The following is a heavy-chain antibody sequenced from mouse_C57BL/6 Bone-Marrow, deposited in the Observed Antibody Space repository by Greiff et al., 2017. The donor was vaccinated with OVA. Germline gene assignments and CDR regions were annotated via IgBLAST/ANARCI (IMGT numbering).Heavy chain of an antibody. CDR1: GFSFNTYA. D-gene: IGHD4-1*01. CDR3: VRPPNWDGYAMDY. Sequence: EVQLVESGGGLVQPKGSLKLSCAASGFSFNTYAMNWVRQAPGKGLEWVARIRSKSNNYATYYADSVKDRFTISRDDSESMLYLQMNNLKTEDTAMYYCVRPPNWDGYAMDYWGQGTSVTVSS. J-gene: IGHJ4*01. V-gene: IGHV10-1*01. CDR2: IRSKSNNYAT.